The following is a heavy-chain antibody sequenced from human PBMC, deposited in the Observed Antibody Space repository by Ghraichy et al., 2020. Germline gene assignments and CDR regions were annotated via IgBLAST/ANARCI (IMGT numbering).Heavy chain of an antibody. CDR3: ARAPRQYPYSSGWYGYYYYGMDV. CDR1: GGSFSGYY. D-gene: IGHD6-19*01. V-gene: IGHV4-34*01. CDR2: INHSGST. Sequence: SETLSLTCAVYGGSFSGYYWSWIRQPPGKGLEWIGEINHSGSTNYNPSLKSRVTISVDTSKNQFSLKLSSVTAADTAVYYCARAPRQYPYSSGWYGYYYYGMDVWGQGTTVTVSS. J-gene: IGHJ6*02.